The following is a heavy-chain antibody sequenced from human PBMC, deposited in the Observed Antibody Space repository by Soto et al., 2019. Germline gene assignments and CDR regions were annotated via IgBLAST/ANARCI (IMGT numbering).Heavy chain of an antibody. CDR2: ISSSSSYI. CDR1: GFTFSSYS. V-gene: IGHV3-21*01. D-gene: IGHD3-3*01. Sequence: EVQLVESGGGLVKPGGSLRLSCAASGFTFSSYSMNWVRQAPGKGLEWVSSISSSSSYIYYADSVKGRFTISRDNAKNSLYLQIHRLRAEDTAVYYCARGSRYDFWSGHVDYWGQGTLVTVSS. J-gene: IGHJ4*02. CDR3: ARGSRYDFWSGHVDY.